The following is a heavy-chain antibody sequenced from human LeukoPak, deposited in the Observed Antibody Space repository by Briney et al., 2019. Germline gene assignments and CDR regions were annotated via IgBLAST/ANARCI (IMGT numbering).Heavy chain of an antibody. Sequence: ASVKVSCKASGYTFTSYGISWVRQAPGQGLEWMRRISAYNGNTNYAQKLQGRVTMTTDTSTCTAYMELRSLRSDDTAVYYCARDFRGITMVRGKGPDWFDPWGQGTLVTVSS. CDR2: ISAYNGNT. CDR3: ARDFRGITMVRGKGPDWFDP. V-gene: IGHV1-18*01. D-gene: IGHD3-10*01. CDR1: GYTFTSYG. J-gene: IGHJ5*02.